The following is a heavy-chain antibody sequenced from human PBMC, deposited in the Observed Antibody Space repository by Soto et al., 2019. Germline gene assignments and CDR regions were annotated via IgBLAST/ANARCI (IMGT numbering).Heavy chain of an antibody. CDR3: ARALTYYYDIDY. V-gene: IGHV3-74*01. D-gene: IGHD3-22*01. CDR2: INSDGSRT. CDR1: GFTFSSYW. Sequence: PGGSLRLSCAASGFTFSSYWMHWGRQAPGKGLVWVSRINSDGSRTTYADSVKGRFTISRDNAKNMLHLQMNSLRVEDTAVYYCARALTYYYDIDYWGQGTLVTVSS. J-gene: IGHJ4*02.